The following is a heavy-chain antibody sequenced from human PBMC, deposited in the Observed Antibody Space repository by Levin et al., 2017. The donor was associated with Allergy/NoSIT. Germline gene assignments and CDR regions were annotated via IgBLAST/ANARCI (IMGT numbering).Heavy chain of an antibody. J-gene: IGHJ4*02. Sequence: GESLKISCAASGFTFTNYAMNWVRQAPGKGLEWVSSISTQSNYIYYADSVEGRFTISRDNARNSLYLQMNSLRVEDTAVYYCALNPGGTVAGQLWGRGTLVTVSS. CDR1: GFTFTNYA. CDR3: ALNPGGTVAGQL. CDR2: ISTQSNYI. D-gene: IGHD6-19*01. V-gene: IGHV3-21*01.